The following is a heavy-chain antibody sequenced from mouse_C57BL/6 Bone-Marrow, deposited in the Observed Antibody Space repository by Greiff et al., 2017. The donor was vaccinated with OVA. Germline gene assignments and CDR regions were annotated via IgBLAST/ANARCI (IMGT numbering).Heavy chain of an antibody. J-gene: IGHJ2*01. Sequence: VKLQESGAELVRPGASVKLSCKASGYTFTDYYINWVKQRPGQGLEWIARIYPGSGNTYYNEKFKGKATLTAEKSSSTAYMQLSSLTSEDSAVYFCTREDGNWGQGTTLTVSS. CDR1: GYTFTDYY. CDR2: IYPGSGNT. CDR3: TREDGN. V-gene: IGHV1-76*01. D-gene: IGHD2-1*01.